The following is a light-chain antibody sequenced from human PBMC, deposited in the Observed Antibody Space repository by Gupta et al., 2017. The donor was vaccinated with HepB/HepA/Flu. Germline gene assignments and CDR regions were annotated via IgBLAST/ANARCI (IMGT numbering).Light chain of an antibody. Sequence: EIVLTQSPATLSLSPGERATLSCRASQSVSSYLAWYPQKPGQAPRLLIYDASNRATGIPARFSGRGSGTDFTLTLSSLEPEDFAVYYCQQRSNPPITFGQGTRLEIK. CDR3: QQRSNPPIT. J-gene: IGKJ5*01. CDR2: DAS. CDR1: QSVSSY. V-gene: IGKV3-11*01.